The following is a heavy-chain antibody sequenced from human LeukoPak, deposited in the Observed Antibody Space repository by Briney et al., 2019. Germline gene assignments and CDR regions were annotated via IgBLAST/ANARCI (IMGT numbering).Heavy chain of an antibody. D-gene: IGHD1-26*01. J-gene: IGHJ6*03. V-gene: IGHV4-39*07. CDR2: MYYSGST. Sequence: SETLSLTCTVSGGSITSSDHFWGWIRPPPGKGLEWIGSMYYSGSTYYNPSLKSRVTISVDRSKNQFSLKLSSVTAADTAVYYCARNGRELRQYYYYYYMDVWGKGTTVTVSS. CDR3: ARNGRELRQYYYYYYMDV. CDR1: GGSITSSDHF.